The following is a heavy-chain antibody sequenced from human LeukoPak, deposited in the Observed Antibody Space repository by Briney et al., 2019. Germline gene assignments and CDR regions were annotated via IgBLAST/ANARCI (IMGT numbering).Heavy chain of an antibody. Sequence: GGSLRLSCAASGFTFSYAWMSWVRQAPGKGLEWVCRIKSKRDGGTRDYAAPVKGRFTFSRDDSKNTVYLQMNSLKTEHTAVYYCTTVLGIGRLFDYWGQGDLVTVSS. D-gene: IGHD1-26*01. J-gene: IGHJ4*02. CDR2: IKSKRDGGTR. CDR3: TTVLGIGRLFDY. CDR1: GFTFSYAW. V-gene: IGHV3-15*01.